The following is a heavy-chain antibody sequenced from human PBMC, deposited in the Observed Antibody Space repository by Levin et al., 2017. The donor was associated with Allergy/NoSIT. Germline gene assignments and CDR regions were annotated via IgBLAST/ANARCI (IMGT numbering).Heavy chain of an antibody. CDR1: GYTFTSYA. CDR2: INAGNGNT. D-gene: IGHD2-15*01. V-gene: IGHV1-3*01. CDR3: ARDQEDIVVVVAATPGGWFDP. Sequence: ASVKVSCKASGYTFTSYAMHWVRQAPGQRLEWMGWINAGNGNTKYSQKFQGRVTITRDTSASTAYMELSSLRSEDTAVYYCARDQEDIVVVVAATPGGWFDPWGQGTLVTVSS. J-gene: IGHJ5*02.